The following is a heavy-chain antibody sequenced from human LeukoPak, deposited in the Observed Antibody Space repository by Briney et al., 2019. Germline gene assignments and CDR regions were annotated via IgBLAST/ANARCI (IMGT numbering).Heavy chain of an antibody. CDR1: GLAFNTYA. CDR2: IWHDGSHK. Sequence: GRSLRLSCAASGLAFNTYAMHWVRQPPGQGLEWVALIWHDGSHKFYSNSVRGQFTISRDNSKNTVSLQMNNLRPEDTAVYYCARVIFGSGSYPDFWGQGTLVTVSS. CDR3: ARVIFGSGSYPDF. J-gene: IGHJ4*02. V-gene: IGHV3-33*01. D-gene: IGHD3-10*01.